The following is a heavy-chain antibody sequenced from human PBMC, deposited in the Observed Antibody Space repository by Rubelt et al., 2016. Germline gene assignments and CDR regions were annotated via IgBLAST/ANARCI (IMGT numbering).Heavy chain of an antibody. Sequence: EVQLVESGGGLVQPGGSLRLSCAASGFTFSRYSMNWVRQAPGKGLVWVSRIKSDGSTTSYADSVKGRFTISRDNAKNTLYLQMNSLRAEDTAVYYCAVGWESLNNWGQGTLVTVSS. V-gene: IGHV3-74*02. CDR1: GFTFSRYS. J-gene: IGHJ4*02. CDR2: IKSDGSTT. D-gene: IGHD1-26*01. CDR3: AVGWESLNN.